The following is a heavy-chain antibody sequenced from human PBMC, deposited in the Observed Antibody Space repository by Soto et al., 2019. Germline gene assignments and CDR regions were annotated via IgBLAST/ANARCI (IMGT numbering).Heavy chain of an antibody. Sequence: QVQLVESGGGVVQPGRSLRLSCAASGFTFSSYGMHWVRQAPGKGLEWVAVISYDGSNKYYADSVKGRFTISRDNSKNTLYLQMNSLRAEDTAVYYCATRRGYSYGSFDYWGQGTLVTVSS. CDR1: GFTFSSYG. V-gene: IGHV3-30*03. D-gene: IGHD5-18*01. J-gene: IGHJ4*02. CDR3: ATRRGYSYGSFDY. CDR2: ISYDGSNK.